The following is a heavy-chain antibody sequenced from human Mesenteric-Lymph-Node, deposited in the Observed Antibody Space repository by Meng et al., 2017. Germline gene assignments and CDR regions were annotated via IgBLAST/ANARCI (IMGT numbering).Heavy chain of an antibody. D-gene: IGHD6-19*01. Sequence: SETLSLTCAVSGYSISSGYYWGWIRQPPGKGLEWIGSIYHSGSTYYNPSLKSRVTISVDTSKNQFSLKLSSVTAADTAVYFCARDSILAGFFDYWGQGARVTCSS. J-gene: IGHJ4*02. CDR3: ARDSILAGFFDY. CDR2: IYHSGST. CDR1: GYSISSGYY. V-gene: IGHV4-38-2*02.